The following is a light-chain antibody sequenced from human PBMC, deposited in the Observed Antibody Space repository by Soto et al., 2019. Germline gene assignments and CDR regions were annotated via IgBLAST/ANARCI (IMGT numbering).Light chain of an antibody. V-gene: IGLV2-14*01. CDR1: SSDVGGYTY. CDR2: DVG. Sequence: QSVLTQPASVSGSPGQSITISCAGTSSDVGGYTYVSWYQQHPGKAPKLMIYDVGNRPSGVSNRSSGSKSGNTASLTISGLQAEDEADYYCTSYTSSSTPYVFGGGTKVTVL. CDR3: TSYTSSSTPYV. J-gene: IGLJ1*01.